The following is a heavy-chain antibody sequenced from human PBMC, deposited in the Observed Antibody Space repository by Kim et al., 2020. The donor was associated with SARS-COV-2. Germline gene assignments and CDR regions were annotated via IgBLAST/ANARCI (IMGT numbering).Heavy chain of an antibody. Sequence: ASVKVSCKASGYTFTSYDINWVRQATGQELEWMGWMNPNSGNTGYAQNFQGRVTMTRNTSISTAYMELSSLRSEDTAVYYCARAGGGSGSYYDYYYYYYMDVWGKGTTVTVSS. CDR1: GYTFTSYD. CDR2: MNPNSGNT. D-gene: IGHD3-10*01. J-gene: IGHJ6*03. V-gene: IGHV1-8*01. CDR3: ARAGGGSGSYYDYYYYYYMDV.